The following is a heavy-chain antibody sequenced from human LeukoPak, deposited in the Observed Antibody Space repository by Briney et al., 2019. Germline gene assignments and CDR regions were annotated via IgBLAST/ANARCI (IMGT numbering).Heavy chain of an antibody. CDR3: ARRDHTGRSHAWFDH. Sequence: SETLSLTCTVSGGSVSTISHFWDWVRQPPGKGLEWIVSLSDTGTTYYNPSLESRVTMSVDTSKNQFSLKLSSVTAADTAVYYCARRDHTGRSHAWFDHWGQGTLVTVSS. J-gene: IGHJ5*02. CDR1: GGSVSTISHF. D-gene: IGHD1-14*01. CDR2: LSDTGTT. V-gene: IGHV4-39*01.